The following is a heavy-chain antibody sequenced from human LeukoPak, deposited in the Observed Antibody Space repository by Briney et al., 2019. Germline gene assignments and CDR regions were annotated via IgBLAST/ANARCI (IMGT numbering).Heavy chain of an antibody. Sequence: GRSLRLSCASSGFTFDDYTMHWVRQAPGRGLEWVSHIRWDGGSTYYADSVKGRFPIYRDNSKNSLYLQMNSLRTEDTALYYCAKDSGDYCSSTSCYTHCHGRGYSGDELGYWGQGTLVTVSS. CDR3: AKDSGDYCSSTSCYTHCHGRGYSGDELGY. D-gene: IGHD2-2*02. V-gene: IGHV3-43*01. CDR1: GFTFDDYT. CDR2: IRWDGGST. J-gene: IGHJ4*02.